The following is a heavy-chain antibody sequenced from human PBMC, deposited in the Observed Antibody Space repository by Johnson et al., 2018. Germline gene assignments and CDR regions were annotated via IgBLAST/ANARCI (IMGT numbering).Heavy chain of an antibody. Sequence: QVQLQQWGAGLLKPSETLSLTCAVYGGSFSGYYWSWIRQPPGKGLEWIGEINHIGSIIYNPSLKSRVTISVDTSKNQFPLKLSSVTAGDTAVYYCARANGAWREEPVYWGQGTLVTGSS. J-gene: IGHJ4*02. CDR2: INHIGSI. CDR1: GGSFSGYY. V-gene: IGHV4-34*01. D-gene: IGHD1-26*01. CDR3: ARANGAWREEPVY.